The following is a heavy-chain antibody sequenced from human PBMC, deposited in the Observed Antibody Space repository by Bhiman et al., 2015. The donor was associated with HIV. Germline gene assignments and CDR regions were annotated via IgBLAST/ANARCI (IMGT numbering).Heavy chain of an antibody. V-gene: IGHV3-21*01. Sequence: EVQLVESGGGLVKPGGSLRLSCAASGFSFSSYSMSWVRQAPGKGLEWVSYISSSSSYTYYADSVKGRLTISRDNAKNSLYLQMNSLRAEDTAVYYCANSRRDGYIDYWGQGNPGPPSPX. CDR1: GFSFSSYS. D-gene: IGHD5-24*01. J-gene: IGHJ4*02. CDR3: ANSRRDGYIDY. CDR2: ISSSSSYT.